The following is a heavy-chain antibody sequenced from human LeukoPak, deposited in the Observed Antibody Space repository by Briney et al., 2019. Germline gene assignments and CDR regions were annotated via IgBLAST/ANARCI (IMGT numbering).Heavy chain of an antibody. CDR1: GYTFTSYA. D-gene: IGHD5-12*01. V-gene: IGHV1-69*13. CDR3: ARGARGYDYYFDY. Sequence: SVKVSCKASGYTFTSYAISWVRQAPGQGLEWMGGIIPIFGTANYAQKFQGRVTITADESTSTAYMELSSLRSEDTAVYYCARGARGYDYYFDYRGQGTLVTVSS. J-gene: IGHJ4*02. CDR2: IIPIFGTA.